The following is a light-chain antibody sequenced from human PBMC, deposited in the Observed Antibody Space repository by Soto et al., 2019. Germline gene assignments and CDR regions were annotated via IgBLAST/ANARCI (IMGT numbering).Light chain of an antibody. V-gene: IGKV3-20*01. CDR3: QQYGSSGT. J-gene: IGKJ1*01. CDR1: QSLSSNF. CDR2: DAS. Sequence: EILLTQSPATLSLSPGESAALSCTASQSLSSNFLAWYQQKPGQAPRLLIYDASNRATGIPDRFSGSGSGTDFTLTISRLEPEDFAVYYCQQYGSSGTFGQGTKVDIK.